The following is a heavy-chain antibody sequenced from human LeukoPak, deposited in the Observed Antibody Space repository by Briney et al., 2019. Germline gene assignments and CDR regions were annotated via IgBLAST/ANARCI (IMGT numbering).Heavy chain of an antibody. V-gene: IGHV3-48*03. J-gene: IGHJ3*01. CDR2: IDGRGATI. CDR1: GFTFSTSE. D-gene: IGHD6-19*01. CDR3: VRDGISVAANAFDV. Sequence: GGSLRLSCAASGFTFSTSEMNWVRRAPGKGLEWLSYIDGRGATIFYAGSVKGRFTISRDNAKNSLYLQMNSLRVEDTALYYCVRDGISVAANAFDVWGQGTMVTVSS.